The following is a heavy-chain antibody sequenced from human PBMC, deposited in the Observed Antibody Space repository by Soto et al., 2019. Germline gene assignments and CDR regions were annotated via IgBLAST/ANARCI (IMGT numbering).Heavy chain of an antibody. V-gene: IGHV5-51*01. J-gene: IGHJ4*02. CDR3: ARQGTSRGSDYAAFDF. Sequence: GESLKISCQASGYTFIYFWVAWVRQVPGKGLEWMGVIYPGASDIRYSPSFEGHVTISAVKSTNTAYLQWSSLEAADTAIYYCARQGTSRGSDYAAFDFWGPGTLVTVSS. D-gene: IGHD3-10*01. CDR1: GYTFIYFW. CDR2: IYPGASDI.